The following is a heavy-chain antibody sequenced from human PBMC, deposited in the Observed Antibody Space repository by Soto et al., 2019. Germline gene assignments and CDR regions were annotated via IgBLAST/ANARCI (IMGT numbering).Heavy chain of an antibody. J-gene: IGHJ6*02. V-gene: IGHV3-49*04. CDR3: TRGSSRFDYGLDV. CDR2: MGSNTYGGTT. Sequence: GGSLRLSCTASGFTFGDYARNGVRQAPGKGLEWVGFMGSNTYGGTTDYAACVKGRFTISRDDSKSIAYLQMNSLKTEDTAVYYCTRGSSRFDYGLDVWAQGTTVPVSS. D-gene: IGHD3-10*01. CDR1: GFTFGDYA.